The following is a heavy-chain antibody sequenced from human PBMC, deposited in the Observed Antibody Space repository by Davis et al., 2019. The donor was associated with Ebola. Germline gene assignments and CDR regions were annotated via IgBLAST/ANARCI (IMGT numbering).Heavy chain of an antibody. J-gene: IGHJ6*04. D-gene: IGHD5-18*01. CDR1: GDSVFGKNGA. Sequence: HSQTLSLTCAISGDSVFGKNGAWNWIRQSPSRGLEWLGRTYYNSKWYYDYAVSVKSRITINPDTSKNQFSLQLNSVTLENTALYYCARCWLREGMDVWGEGTTVTVSS. CDR2: TYYNSKWYY. V-gene: IGHV6-1*01. CDR3: ARCWLREGMDV.